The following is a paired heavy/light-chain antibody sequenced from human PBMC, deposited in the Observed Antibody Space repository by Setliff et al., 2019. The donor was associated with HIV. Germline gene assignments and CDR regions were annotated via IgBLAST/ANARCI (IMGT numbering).Light chain of an antibody. V-gene: IGKV3-11*01. Sequence: EIVLTQSPATLSLSPGERATLSCRASQSVSSYLAWYQQKPGQAPRLLIYDASNRATGIPARFSGSGSGTDFTLTISSLEPEDFAVYYCQQRSNWPRFGPGTKVDIK. J-gene: IGKJ3*01. CDR2: DAS. CDR1: QSVSSY. CDR3: QQRSNWPR.
Heavy chain of an antibody. CDR3: ARGLMIRCSGGSCYPEYFQH. CDR2: VSHSGST. D-gene: IGHD2-15*01. J-gene: IGHJ1*01. CDR1: GGSFSGYY. V-gene: IGHV4-34*01. Sequence: QVQLQQWGAGLLKPSETLSLTCAVYGGSFSGYYWTWIRQPPGKGLEWIGEVSHSGSTNYNPSLKSRLTISVDTSKKQFSLKLSSVTAADTAVYYCARGLMIRCSGGSCYPEYFQHWGQGTLVTVSS.